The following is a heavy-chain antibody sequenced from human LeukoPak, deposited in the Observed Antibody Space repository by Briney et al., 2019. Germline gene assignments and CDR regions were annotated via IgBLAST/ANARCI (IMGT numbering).Heavy chain of an antibody. Sequence: GGSLRLSCAASGFTFSSYAMSWVRQAPGKGLEWVSAISGSGGSTYYADSVKGRFTISRDNSKNTLYLQMNSLRAEDTAVYYCAKYTNCDFWSGSYYYYGMDVWGQGTTVTVSS. J-gene: IGHJ6*02. CDR1: GFTFSSYA. V-gene: IGHV3-23*01. CDR2: ISGSGGST. D-gene: IGHD3-3*01. CDR3: AKYTNCDFWSGSYYYYGMDV.